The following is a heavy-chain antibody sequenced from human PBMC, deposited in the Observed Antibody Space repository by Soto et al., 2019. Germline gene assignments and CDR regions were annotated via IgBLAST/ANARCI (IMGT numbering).Heavy chain of an antibody. V-gene: IGHV1-3*01. Sequence: XSGKVSCQASGYTFTSYAMHLVRQAPGQRLEWMGWINAGNGNTKYSQKFQGRVTITRDTSASTAYMELSSLRSEDTAVYYCARDQQGLRLHGMDVWGQGTTVTVSS. D-gene: IGHD5-12*01. CDR3: ARDQQGLRLHGMDV. J-gene: IGHJ6*02. CDR1: GYTFTSYA. CDR2: INAGNGNT.